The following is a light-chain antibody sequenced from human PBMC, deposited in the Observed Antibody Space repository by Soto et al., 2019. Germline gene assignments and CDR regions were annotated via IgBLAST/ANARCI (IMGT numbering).Light chain of an antibody. Sequence: QSVLTQPPSASGFPGQSVTISCTGTSSDVGYYDYVSWYQQHPGKAPKLVIYEVTKRPSGVPDRVSASKSGNTASLTVSELRAEDEADYYRNSYAGSNNFVFRSGTKVTVL. J-gene: IGLJ1*01. CDR1: SSDVGYYDY. CDR3: NSYAGSNNFV. V-gene: IGLV2-8*01. CDR2: EVT.